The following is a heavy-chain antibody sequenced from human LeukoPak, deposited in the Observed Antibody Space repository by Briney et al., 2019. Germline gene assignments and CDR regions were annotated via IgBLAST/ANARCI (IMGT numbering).Heavy chain of an antibody. D-gene: IGHD3-10*01. J-gene: IGHJ4*02. Sequence: SETLSLTCAVYGGSFSGYYWSWIRQPPGKGLEWIGEINHSGSTNYNPSLKSRVTISVDTSKSQFSLKLSPVTAADTAVFYCARGTTGVFFYYGSGSRTPYFDYWGQGTLVTVSS. CDR2: INHSGST. CDR3: ARGTTGVFFYYGSGSRTPYFDY. V-gene: IGHV4-34*01. CDR1: GGSFSGYY.